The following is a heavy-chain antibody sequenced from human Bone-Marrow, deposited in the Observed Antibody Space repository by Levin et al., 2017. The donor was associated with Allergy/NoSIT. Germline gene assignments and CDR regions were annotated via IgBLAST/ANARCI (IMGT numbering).Heavy chain of an antibody. CDR2: IIPIFGTT. D-gene: IGHD6-19*01. J-gene: IGHJ5*02. CDR1: GDTFRRYA. Sequence: ASVKVSCKASGDTFRRYAITWVRQAPGQGLEWLGVIIPIFGTTNYAQKFQGRVTITADESTSTAYMELTSLRSGDTAVYYCATARWRPGVAGNIRVNNWFDPWGQGTLVTVS. V-gene: IGHV1-69*13. CDR3: ATARWRPGVAGNIRVNNWFDP.